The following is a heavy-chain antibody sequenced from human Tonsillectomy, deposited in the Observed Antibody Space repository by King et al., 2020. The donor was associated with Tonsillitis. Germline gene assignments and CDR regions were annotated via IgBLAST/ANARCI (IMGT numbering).Heavy chain of an antibody. Sequence: QLVQSGAEVKKPGESLRISCKVSGYSFISYWINWVRQSPGKGLEWWGRIDPSDSHTNYSPSFQGHVSISADKSISTAYLQWSSLKAPDTAIYYCARSEQELSTYYYYYYMDVWGKGTTVTVSS. V-gene: IGHV5-10-1*03. J-gene: IGHJ6*03. D-gene: IGHD6-13*01. CDR1: GYSFISYW. CDR2: IDPSDSHT. CDR3: ARSEQELSTYYYYYYMDV.